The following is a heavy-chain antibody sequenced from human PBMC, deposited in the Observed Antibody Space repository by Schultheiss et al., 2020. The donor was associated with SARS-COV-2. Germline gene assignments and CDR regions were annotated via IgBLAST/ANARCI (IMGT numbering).Heavy chain of an antibody. J-gene: IGHJ4*02. Sequence: GGSLRLSCAASGFTFSSYEMNWVRQAPGKGLEWVTVTSYDGSKKNYADSVMGRFTISRDNSKNTLYLQMNSLKTEDTAVYYCTTFTIFGVVIIVDYWGQGTLVTVSS. CDR2: TSYDGSKK. CDR3: TTFTIFGVVIIVDY. CDR1: GFTFSSYE. D-gene: IGHD3-3*01. V-gene: IGHV3-30-3*01.